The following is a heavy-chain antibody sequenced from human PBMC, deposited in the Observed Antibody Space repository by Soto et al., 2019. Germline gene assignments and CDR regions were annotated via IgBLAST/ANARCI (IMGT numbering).Heavy chain of an antibody. CDR1: GFTFSSYW. V-gene: IGHV3-7*01. D-gene: IGHD6-13*01. Sequence: EVQLVESGGGLVQPGGSLRLSCAASGFTFSSYWMSWVRQAPGKGLAWVANIKQDGSEKYYVDSVKGRFTISRDNAKNSLYLQMNSLRAEDTAVYYCARDPEGIAAARAYWGQGTLVTVSS. CDR3: ARDPEGIAAARAY. CDR2: IKQDGSEK. J-gene: IGHJ4*02.